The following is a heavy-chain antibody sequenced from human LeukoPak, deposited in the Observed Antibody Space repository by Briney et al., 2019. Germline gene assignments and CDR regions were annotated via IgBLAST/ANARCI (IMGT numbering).Heavy chain of an antibody. J-gene: IGHJ1*01. CDR2: ICPDGTVT. CDR3: ARDLGFSPYH. Sequence: GGSLTLSCVASGFALSDSWMHWVRQAPGKGLVWVSHICPDGTVTNYADFVKGRLIISRDNAKNTVFLQMNSLRAEDTSVYYCARDLGFSPYHCGQGTLVTVSS. D-gene: IGHD7-27*01. CDR1: GFALSDSW. V-gene: IGHV3-74*01.